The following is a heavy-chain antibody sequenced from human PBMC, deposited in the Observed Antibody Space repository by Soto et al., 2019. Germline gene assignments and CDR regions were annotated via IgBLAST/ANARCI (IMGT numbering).Heavy chain of an antibody. Sequence: ASVKVSCKTSGYTFNTYGINWVRQAPGQGLELMGWISAYDGKTTYAEKFQGRITLTTDTSTSTAYMELRSLRSDDTAIYYCARDPHEFWTSYWFDPWGQGTPVTVSS. D-gene: IGHD3-3*01. CDR2: ISAYDGKT. V-gene: IGHV1-18*01. CDR3: ARDPHEFWTSYWFDP. J-gene: IGHJ5*02. CDR1: GYTFNTYG.